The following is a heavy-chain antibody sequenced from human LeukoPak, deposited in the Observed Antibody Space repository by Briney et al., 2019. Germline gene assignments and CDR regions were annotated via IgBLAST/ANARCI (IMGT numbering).Heavy chain of an antibody. D-gene: IGHD1-26*01. Sequence: ASVKVSCKASGYTFTSYDINWVRQATGQGLEWMGWMNPNSGNTGYAQKFQGRVTMTRNTSISTAYMELSSLRSEDTAVYYCARGLGSPNWFDLWGQGTLVTVSS. CDR1: GYTFTSYD. CDR3: ARGLGSPNWFDL. J-gene: IGHJ5*02. V-gene: IGHV1-8*01. CDR2: MNPNSGNT.